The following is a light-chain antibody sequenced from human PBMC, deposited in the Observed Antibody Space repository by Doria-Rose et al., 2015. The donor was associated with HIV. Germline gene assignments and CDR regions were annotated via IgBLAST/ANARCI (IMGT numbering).Light chain of an antibody. CDR3: QQYYDTPS. J-gene: IGKJ3*01. CDR1: QSLLYTSKNY. V-gene: IGKV4-1*01. Sequence: TQSPESLGMSLGERATLNCKSNQSLLYTSKNYLAWYQQKPGQPPKLLIYWVSTRQSGVPARFSGSGSGTDVTLTISSLEAEDVAVYYCQQYYDTPSFGPGTTVDI. CDR2: WVS.